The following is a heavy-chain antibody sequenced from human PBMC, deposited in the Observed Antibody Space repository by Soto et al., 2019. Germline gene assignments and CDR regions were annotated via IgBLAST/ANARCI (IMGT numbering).Heavy chain of an antibody. Sequence: QVQLVQSGAEVKKPGASVKVSCKASGYSFTRHDINWVRQAPGQGLEWMGWINPSSGNTGYAQRFLGRLTMTPDTSTSTAYMELSGLKSEDTAIYYCAREAILFSGVIVFYGMDVWGQGTTVTVPS. CDR2: INPSSGNT. V-gene: IGHV1-8*01. CDR1: GYSFTRHD. CDR3: AREAILFSGVIVFYGMDV. J-gene: IGHJ6*02. D-gene: IGHD3-3*01.